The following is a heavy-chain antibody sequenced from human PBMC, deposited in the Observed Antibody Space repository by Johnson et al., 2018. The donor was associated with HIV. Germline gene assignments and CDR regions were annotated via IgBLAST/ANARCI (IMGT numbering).Heavy chain of an antibody. CDR3: ANDKGSSSWSGLDI. V-gene: IGHV3-30*18. CDR1: GFTFSSYG. Sequence: QVQLVESGGGVVQPGRSLRLSCAASGFTFSSYGMHWVRQAPGKGLEWVAVIWYDGSNKYYADSVKGRLTISRDNSNNTLYLQMNSLRAEDTAMYYCANDKGSSSWSGLDIWGQGTMVTVSS. CDR2: IWYDGSNK. D-gene: IGHD6-13*01. J-gene: IGHJ3*02.